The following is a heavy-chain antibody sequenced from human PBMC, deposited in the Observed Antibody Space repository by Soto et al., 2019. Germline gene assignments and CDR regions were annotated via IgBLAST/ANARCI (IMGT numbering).Heavy chain of an antibody. J-gene: IGHJ3*02. V-gene: IGHV3-23*01. Sequence: PGGSLRLSCAASGFTFSSYAMSWVRQAPGKGLEWVSAISGSGGSTYYADSVKGRFTISRDNSKNTLYLQMNSLRAEDTAVYYCAKDPDFWSGYLESDAFDIWGQGTMVTVSS. CDR2: ISGSGGST. CDR1: GFTFSSYA. CDR3: AKDPDFWSGYLESDAFDI. D-gene: IGHD3-3*01.